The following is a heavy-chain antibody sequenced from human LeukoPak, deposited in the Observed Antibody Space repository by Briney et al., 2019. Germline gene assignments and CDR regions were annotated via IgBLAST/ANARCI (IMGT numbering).Heavy chain of an antibody. Sequence: PSETLSLTCTVSGGSMNTYYWNLIRQPPGKGLEWIGYIFYSGSTSYNPSLKSRVTISIDTSKNQFSLRLISVTAADTAVYYCARESSPLYYYDTSGYFDYWGQGTLVTVSS. V-gene: IGHV4-59*01. D-gene: IGHD3-22*01. CDR2: IFYSGST. J-gene: IGHJ4*02. CDR3: ARESSPLYYYDTSGYFDY. CDR1: GGSMNTYY.